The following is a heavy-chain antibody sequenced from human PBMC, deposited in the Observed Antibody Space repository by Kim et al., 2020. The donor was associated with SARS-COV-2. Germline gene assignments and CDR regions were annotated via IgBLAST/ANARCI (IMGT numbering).Heavy chain of an antibody. CDR3: ASLTIAAAITPYYFDY. V-gene: IGHV3-74*01. D-gene: IGHD6-13*01. J-gene: IGHJ4*02. Sequence: DAVNGRVTIYREHAKNTLYLQMNSLRAEDTAVYYCASLTIAAAITPYYFDYWGQGTLVTVSS.